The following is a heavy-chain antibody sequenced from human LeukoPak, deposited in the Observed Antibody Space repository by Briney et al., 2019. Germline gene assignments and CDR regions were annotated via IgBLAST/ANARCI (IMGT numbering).Heavy chain of an antibody. CDR2: ISSSSSYI. J-gene: IGHJ4*02. Sequence: GGSLRLSCAASGFTFSSYSMNWVRQAPGKGLEWVSSISSSSSYIYCADSVKGRFTISRDNAKNSLYLQMNSLRAEDTAVYYCARAKNYYGSGSYSGFDYWGQGTLVTVSS. CDR3: ARAKNYYGSGSYSGFDY. D-gene: IGHD3-10*01. V-gene: IGHV3-21*01. CDR1: GFTFSSYS.